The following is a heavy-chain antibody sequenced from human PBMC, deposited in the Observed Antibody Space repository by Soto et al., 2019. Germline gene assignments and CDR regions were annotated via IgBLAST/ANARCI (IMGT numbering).Heavy chain of an antibody. Sequence: QVQLQESGPGLVKPSGTLSLTCAVSGGSISSSNWWSWVRQPPGKGLEWIGEIYHSASTNYNPSLKSRVTISVDKSKNQFSLKLSYVTAADTAVYYCARESYGSGSYPSYHFEYWGQGTLVTVSS. V-gene: IGHV4-4*02. CDR1: GGSISSSNW. CDR2: IYHSAST. CDR3: ARESYGSGSYPSYHFEY. D-gene: IGHD3-10*01. J-gene: IGHJ4*02.